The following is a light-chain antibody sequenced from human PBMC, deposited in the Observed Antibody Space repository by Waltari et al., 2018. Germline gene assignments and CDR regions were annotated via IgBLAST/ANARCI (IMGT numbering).Light chain of an antibody. J-gene: IGLJ2*01. V-gene: IGLV2-14*03. Sequence: QSALTQPASVSGSPGQSITIPCTGTLSDAGAHNYVPWYQQHPGKPPQLIIYAVTKPPSVVSNRFSGSKSGTTASLTISGLQAEDEADFYCSSYTTSGTLIFGGGTKLTVL. CDR2: AVT. CDR3: SSYTTSGTLI. CDR1: LSDAGAHNY.